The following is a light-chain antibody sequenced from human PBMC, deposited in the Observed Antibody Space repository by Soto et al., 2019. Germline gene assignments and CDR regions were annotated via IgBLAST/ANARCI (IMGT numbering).Light chain of an antibody. V-gene: IGKV3-11*01. CDR1: QSVSSY. Sequence: EIVLTQSPATLSLSPGERATLSCRASQSVSSYFACYQQKPGQAPRLLMYGASNRATGIPARFSGSGSGTDFTRTLSSPEPEDFAVYYCHQRSSWPRTFGQGTKVEIK. CDR3: HQRSSWPRT. J-gene: IGKJ1*01. CDR2: GAS.